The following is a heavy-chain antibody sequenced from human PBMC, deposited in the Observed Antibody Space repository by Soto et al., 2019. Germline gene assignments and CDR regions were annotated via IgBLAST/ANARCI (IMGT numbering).Heavy chain of an antibody. J-gene: IGHJ5*02. D-gene: IGHD2-2*01. CDR2: INPNSGVT. CDR3: ATDLFSSTSRGSDFDP. Sequence: QVQLVQSGAEMKKPGASVKISCKASGYYFTGYYMHWVRQAPGQGLEWMGWINPNSGVTNYAKRFQGRVTMTRDTSISTAYLGVKRLTSDDTAVYYCATDLFSSTSRGSDFDPWGQGTLVIVSS. V-gene: IGHV1-2*02. CDR1: GYYFTGYY.